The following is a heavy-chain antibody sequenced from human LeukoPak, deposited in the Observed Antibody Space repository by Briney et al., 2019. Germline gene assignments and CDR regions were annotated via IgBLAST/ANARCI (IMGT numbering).Heavy chain of an antibody. J-gene: IGHJ4*02. Sequence: GGSLRLSCVDSVLSFNQAWSILLGQAPGKGLEWVGRITSKTDGGTTDYAATVDGRFTISRDNSKNTLSLQMHSLKTRDTSMFLGTTDPLIWFGDLLFWGQGTLVTVSS. CDR1: VLSFNQAW. CDR2: ITSKTDGGTT. CDR3: TTDPLIWFGDLLF. D-gene: IGHD3-10*01. V-gene: IGHV3-15*01.